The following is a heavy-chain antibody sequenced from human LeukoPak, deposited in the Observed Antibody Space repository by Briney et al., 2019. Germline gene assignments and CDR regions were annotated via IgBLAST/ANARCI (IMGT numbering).Heavy chain of an antibody. CDR3: ARNDRGTSKYFDY. D-gene: IGHD4-23*01. V-gene: IGHV1-2*02. CDR2: ISPNSGGT. Sequence: GASVKVSCKASGYSFNEYYIHWVRQTPGQGLEWMGWISPNSGGTNYAQNFQGRVTMTRDTSITTAYMELSGLTSDDTALYYCARNDRGTSKYFDYWGQGTLVTVSS. CDR1: GYSFNEYY. J-gene: IGHJ4*02.